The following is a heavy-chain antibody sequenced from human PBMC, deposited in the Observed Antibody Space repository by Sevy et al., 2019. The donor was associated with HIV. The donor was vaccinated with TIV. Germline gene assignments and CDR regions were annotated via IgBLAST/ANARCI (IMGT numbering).Heavy chain of an antibody. CDR1: GFTFSSYA. Sequence: GGSLRLSCAASGFTFSSYAMSWVHQAPGKGLEWVSAISGSGGSTYYADSVKGRFTISRDNSKNTLYLQMNSLRAEDTAVYYCAADSSGFQRAWYYYYYMDVWGKGTTVTVSS. V-gene: IGHV3-23*01. J-gene: IGHJ6*03. CDR2: ISGSGGST. D-gene: IGHD3-22*01. CDR3: AADSSGFQRAWYYYYYMDV.